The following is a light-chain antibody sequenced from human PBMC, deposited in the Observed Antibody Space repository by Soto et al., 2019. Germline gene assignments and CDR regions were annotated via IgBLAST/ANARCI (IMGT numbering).Light chain of an antibody. CDR2: RNG. Sequence: QSVLTQPPSASGTPGQRVTISCSGSSSNIGTYYVDWYQQLPGTAPKLLIHRNGQRPSGGPDRFSGSKSGTSASLAISGLRSEDEADYYCATWDDRLRAYVIGAGTKVTVL. J-gene: IGLJ1*01. CDR1: SSNIGTYY. V-gene: IGLV1-47*01. CDR3: ATWDDRLRAYV.